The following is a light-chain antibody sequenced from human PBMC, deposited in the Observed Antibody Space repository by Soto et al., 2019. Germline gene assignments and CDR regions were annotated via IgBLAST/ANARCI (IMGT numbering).Light chain of an antibody. CDR3: QSYDTSLSGSAV. V-gene: IGLV1-40*01. CDR2: ANT. Sequence: QLVLTQPPSVSGAPGQRVTISCTGSSSNIGAGYDVHWYQQLPGTAPKLLIYANTNRPSGVPDRFSGSKSGTSASLAITGLQAEDEADYYCQSYDTSLSGSAVFGGGTKVTVL. J-gene: IGLJ3*02. CDR1: SSNIGAGYD.